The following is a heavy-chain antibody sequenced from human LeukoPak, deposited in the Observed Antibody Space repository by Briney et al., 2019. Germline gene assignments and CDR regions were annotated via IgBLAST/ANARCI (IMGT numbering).Heavy chain of an antibody. CDR1: GFTFSSYA. CDR3: AKYPFKYCTNGVCCTDY. V-gene: IGHV3-23*01. Sequence: PGGSLRLSCAASGFTFSSYAMSWVRQAPGKGLEWVSAISGSGGSTYYADSVKGRFTISRDNSKNTLYLQMNSLRAEDTAVYYCAKYPFKYCTNGVCCTDYWGQGTLVTVSS. D-gene: IGHD2-8*01. CDR2: ISGSGGST. J-gene: IGHJ4*02.